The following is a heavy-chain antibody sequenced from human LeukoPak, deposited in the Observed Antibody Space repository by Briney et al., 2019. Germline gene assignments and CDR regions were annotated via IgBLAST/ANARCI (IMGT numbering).Heavy chain of an antibody. CDR1: RGIFSSYA. CDR2: IIPIFGTA. V-gene: IGHV1-69*13. CDR3: ATEWGLLPRH. D-gene: IGHD1-26*01. Sequence: SSVTVSRQCSRGIFSSYAINWVRQPPAQQLDCMGGIIPIFGTAYYAHRFQARVTITPDESTSTAYMELSSLRSEDTAVYYCATEWGLLPRHWGQGTLVTVSS. J-gene: IGHJ4*02.